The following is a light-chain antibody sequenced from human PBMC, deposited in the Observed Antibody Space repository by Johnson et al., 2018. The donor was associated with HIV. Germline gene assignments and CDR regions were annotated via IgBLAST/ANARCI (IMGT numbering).Light chain of an antibody. Sequence: QSVLTQPPSVSAAPGQKVTISCSGSSSNIGNNYVSWYQQLPGTAPKLLIYDNNKRPSGIPDRFSGSKSGTSATLGITGLQTGDEADYYCGTWDSSLSVSVVGTGTKVTVL. CDR2: DNN. CDR3: GTWDSSLSVSV. CDR1: SSNIGNNY. V-gene: IGLV1-51*01. J-gene: IGLJ1*01.